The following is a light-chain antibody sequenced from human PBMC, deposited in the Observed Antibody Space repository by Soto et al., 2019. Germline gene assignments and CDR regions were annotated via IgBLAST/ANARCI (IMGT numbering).Light chain of an antibody. CDR2: GAS. Sequence: DIVLTQSPGTLSLSPGERATLSCRATQNVNGNYLAWYQQKPGQAPRLLIYGASSRATGIPDRFSGGGSGTDFTLTISRLEPEDFAVYYCQEYGDSPPYTFCPGTKLEIK. CDR1: QNVNGNY. CDR3: QEYGDSPPYT. J-gene: IGKJ2*01. V-gene: IGKV3-20*01.